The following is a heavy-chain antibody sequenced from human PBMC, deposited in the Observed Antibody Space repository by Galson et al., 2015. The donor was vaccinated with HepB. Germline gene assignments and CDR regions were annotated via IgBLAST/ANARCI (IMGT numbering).Heavy chain of an antibody. V-gene: IGHV3-30*18. D-gene: IGHD3-9*01. J-gene: IGHJ4*02. CDR3: AKGYDSTGYYSFDY. CDR2: VSYDGNLD. Sequence: SLRLSCAPSGFTFSDYGLHWVRQAPGKGLEWVTVVSYDGNLDHYAESVKGRFTISRDNSRNTLYLQMNSLRAGDTAVYFCAKGYDSTGYYSFDYWGQGTLVTVSA. CDR1: GFTFSDYG.